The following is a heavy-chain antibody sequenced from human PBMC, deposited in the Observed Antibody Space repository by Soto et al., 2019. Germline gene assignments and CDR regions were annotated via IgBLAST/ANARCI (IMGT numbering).Heavy chain of an antibody. J-gene: IGHJ4*02. CDR1: GFTFSSYS. V-gene: IGHV3-21*01. CDR3: ARDGMYYYDSSGLNY. CDR2: ISSSSSYI. Sequence: EVQLVESGGGLVKPGGSLRLSCAASGFTFSSYSMNWVRQAPGKGLEWVSSISSSSSYIYYADSVKGRFTISRDNAKNSLYLQMNSLRAEDTAVYYCARDGMYYYDSSGLNYWGQGTLVPVSS. D-gene: IGHD3-22*01.